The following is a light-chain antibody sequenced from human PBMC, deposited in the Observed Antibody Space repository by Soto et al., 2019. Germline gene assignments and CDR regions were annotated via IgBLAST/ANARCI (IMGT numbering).Light chain of an antibody. J-gene: IGLJ3*02. V-gene: IGLV2-14*03. Sequence: QPVLTQPDSLSGSPGQSITISCTGSSSDIGSYSYVSWYQQHPGKAPKLMIFDVSYRPSGISDRFSGSKSGNTASLTISGLQPEDEADYYCSSYGASSTLFGGGTKLTVL. CDR2: DVS. CDR1: SSDIGSYSY. CDR3: SSYGASSTL.